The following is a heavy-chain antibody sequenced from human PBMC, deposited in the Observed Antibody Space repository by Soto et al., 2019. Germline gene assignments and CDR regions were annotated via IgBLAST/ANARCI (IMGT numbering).Heavy chain of an antibody. Sequence: QDQLVQSGGEVKKPGASVKVSCKASGYSFTNYGITWVRQAPGQGVEWMGWISAYNGDTNYAQKLLGRVTMTTDASTSTAYLELRSLRSDDTAVYYCARDRGVAPPVAGNTHYYYYMDVWGKGTTVTVSS. CDR2: ISAYNGDT. V-gene: IGHV1-18*01. CDR3: ARDRGVAPPVAGNTHYYYYMDV. CDR1: GYSFTNYG. J-gene: IGHJ6*03. D-gene: IGHD6-19*01.